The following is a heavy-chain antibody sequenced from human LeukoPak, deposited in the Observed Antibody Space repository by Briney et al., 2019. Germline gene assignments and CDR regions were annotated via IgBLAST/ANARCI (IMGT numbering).Heavy chain of an antibody. D-gene: IGHD2-15*01. V-gene: IGHV3-23*01. CDR3: AKDPSCSGGSCYTFFDY. CDR1: GFTFSSYA. J-gene: IGHJ4*02. Sequence: PGGSLRLSCAASGFTFSSYAMRWVRQAPGKGLEWVSAISGSGGSTYYADSVKGRFTISRDNSKNTLYLQMNSLRAEDTDVYYCAKDPSCSGGSCYTFFDYWGQGTLVTVSS. CDR2: ISGSGGST.